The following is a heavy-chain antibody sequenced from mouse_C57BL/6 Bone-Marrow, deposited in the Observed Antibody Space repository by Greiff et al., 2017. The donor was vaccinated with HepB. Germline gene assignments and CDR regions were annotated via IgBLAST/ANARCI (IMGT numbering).Heavy chain of an antibody. CDR3: AREEDYYGSSYYYAMDY. CDR1: GYAFSSYW. Sequence: VQLQESGAELVKPGASVKISCKASGYAFSSYWMNWVKQRPGKGLEWIGQIYPGDGDTNYNGKFKGKGTLTADKSSSTAYMQLSSLTSEDSAVYFCAREEDYYGSSYYYAMDYWGQGTSVTVSS. V-gene: IGHV1-80*01. CDR2: IYPGDGDT. D-gene: IGHD1-1*01. J-gene: IGHJ4*01.